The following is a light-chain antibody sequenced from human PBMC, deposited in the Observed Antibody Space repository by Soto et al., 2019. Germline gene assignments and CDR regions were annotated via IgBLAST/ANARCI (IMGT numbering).Light chain of an antibody. CDR3: CSYAGSSTYV. CDR1: SSDVGSYNL. Sequence: QSVLTQPASVSGSPGQSITISCTGTSSDVGSYNLVSWYQQHPGKAPKLMIYEVSKRPSGVSNRFSGSKSGNTASLTISGLQAEDEADYYCCSYAGSSTYVCATGTKV. J-gene: IGLJ1*01. CDR2: EVS. V-gene: IGLV2-23*02.